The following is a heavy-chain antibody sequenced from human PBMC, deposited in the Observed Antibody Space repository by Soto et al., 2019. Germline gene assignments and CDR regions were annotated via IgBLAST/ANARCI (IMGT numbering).Heavy chain of an antibody. Sequence: QVQLVESGGGVVQPGTSLRLSCAASGFTFSSYGMHWVRQAPGKGLEWVAVIWYDGSKKYYVDSVKGRFTIYRDNSKNILYLQMDSLRAEDTAVYYCARDGGVPRVSWGQGTRVTVSS. D-gene: IGHD2-15*01. J-gene: IGHJ3*01. V-gene: IGHV3-33*01. CDR3: ARDGGVPRVS. CDR1: GFTFSSYG. CDR2: IWYDGSKK.